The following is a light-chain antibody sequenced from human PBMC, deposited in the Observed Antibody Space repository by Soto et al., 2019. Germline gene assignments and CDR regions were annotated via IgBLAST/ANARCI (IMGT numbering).Light chain of an antibody. Sequence: QSVLTQPPSVSGAPGQRVTISCTGSSSNIGAGYDVHWYQQLPGTAPKLLIYGNSNRPSGVPDRFSGSKSGTSASLAITGIQAEDEADYYCQSYDSSLSGSNVVFGGGTQLTV. CDR2: GNS. CDR1: SSNIGAGYD. V-gene: IGLV1-40*01. J-gene: IGLJ2*01. CDR3: QSYDSSLSGSNVV.